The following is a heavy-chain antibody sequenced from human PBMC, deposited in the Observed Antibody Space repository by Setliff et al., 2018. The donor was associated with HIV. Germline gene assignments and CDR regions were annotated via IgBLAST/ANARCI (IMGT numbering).Heavy chain of an antibody. CDR1: RYTFSNYD. CDR3: AKQGYSDSLYAFDV. V-gene: IGHV1-8*02. CDR2: MNPISDHR. D-gene: IGHD1-26*01. J-gene: IGHJ3*01. Sequence: ASVKVSCKASRYTFSNYDVNWVRQATGQGLEWMAWMNPISDHRGYAQKFQGRLTMTKDTSTSTVYMELSSLKSDDTAVYYCAKQGYSDSLYAFDVWGQGTMVTVSS.